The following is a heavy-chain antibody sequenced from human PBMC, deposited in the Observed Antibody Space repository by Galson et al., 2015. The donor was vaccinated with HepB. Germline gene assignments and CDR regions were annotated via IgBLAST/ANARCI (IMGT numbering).Heavy chain of an antibody. V-gene: IGHV3-23*01. D-gene: IGHD2-15*01. Sequence: SLRLSCAASGFTFSSYAMSWVRQAPGKGLERVSAISGSGGSTYYADSVKGRFTISRDNSKNTLYLQMNSLRAEDTAVYYCAKDFLVGAAGFDYWGQGTLVTVSS. J-gene: IGHJ4*02. CDR2: ISGSGGST. CDR3: AKDFLVGAAGFDY. CDR1: GFTFSSYA.